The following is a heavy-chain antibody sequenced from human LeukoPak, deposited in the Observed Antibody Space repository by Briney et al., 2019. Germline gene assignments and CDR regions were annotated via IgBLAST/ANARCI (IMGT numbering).Heavy chain of an antibody. Sequence: GGSLRLSCAASGFTFSSYAMSWVRQAPGKGLEWVSAISGSGGSTYYADSVKGRFTISRDNSKNTLYLQMNGLRAEDTAVYYCAKDRRQWLVTDFDYWGQGTLVTVSS. J-gene: IGHJ4*02. CDR1: GFTFSSYA. CDR3: AKDRRQWLVTDFDY. V-gene: IGHV3-23*01. CDR2: ISGSGGST. D-gene: IGHD6-19*01.